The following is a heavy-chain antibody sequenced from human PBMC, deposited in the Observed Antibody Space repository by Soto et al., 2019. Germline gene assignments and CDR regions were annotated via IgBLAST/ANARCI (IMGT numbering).Heavy chain of an antibody. V-gene: IGHV3-66*01. J-gene: IGHJ3*02. Sequence: EVQLVESGGGLVQPGGSLRLSCAASGFTVSSNYMSWVRQAPGKGLEWVSVIYSGGSTYYADSVKGRFTISRDNSKNTLYLQMNSLRAEDTAVYYCARVERYCSGGSCYPDAFDIWGQGTMVTVSS. CDR1: GFTVSSNY. CDR3: ARVERYCSGGSCYPDAFDI. CDR2: IYSGGST. D-gene: IGHD2-15*01.